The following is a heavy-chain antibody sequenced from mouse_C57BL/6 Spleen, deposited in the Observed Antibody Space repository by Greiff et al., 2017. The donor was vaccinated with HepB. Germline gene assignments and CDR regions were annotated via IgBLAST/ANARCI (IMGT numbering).Heavy chain of an antibody. CDR3: ANYYYGSSEAWFAY. CDR1: GYAFSSSW. V-gene: IGHV1-82*01. D-gene: IGHD1-1*01. CDR2: IYPGDGDT. Sequence: VKLMESGPELVKPGASVKISCKASGYAFSSSWMNWVKQRPGKGLEWIGRIYPGDGDTNYNGKFKGKATLTADKSSSTAYMQLSSLTSEASAVYFCANYYYGSSEAWFAYWGQGTLVTVSA. J-gene: IGHJ3*01.